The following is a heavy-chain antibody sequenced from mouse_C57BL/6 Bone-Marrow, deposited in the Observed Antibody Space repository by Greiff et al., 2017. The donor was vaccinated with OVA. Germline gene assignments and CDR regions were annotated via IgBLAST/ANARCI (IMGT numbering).Heavy chain of an antibody. D-gene: IGHD1-1*01. CDR3: ARGITTGVATDWYFDV. CDR1: GYSITSDY. CDR2: ISYSGST. Sequence: EVKLVESGPGLAKPSQTLSLTCSVTGYSITSDYWNWIRKFPGNKLEYMGYISYSGSTYYNPSLKSRISITRDTSKNQYYLQLNSVTTEDTATYYCARGITTGVATDWYFDVWGTGTTVTVSS. V-gene: IGHV3-8*01. J-gene: IGHJ1*03.